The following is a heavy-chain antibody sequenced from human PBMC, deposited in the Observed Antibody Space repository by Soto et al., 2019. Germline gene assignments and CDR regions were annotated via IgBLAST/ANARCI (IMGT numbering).Heavy chain of an antibody. CDR2: IYYSGST. V-gene: IGHV4-30-4*01. J-gene: IGHJ4*02. D-gene: IGHD3-9*01. CDR1: CGSISSGDYY. Sequence: SETLSLTCTVSCGSISSGDYYWSWIRQPPGKGLEWIGYIYYSGSTYYNPSLKSRVTISVDTSKNQFSLKLSSVTAADTAVYYCARGGSRNYDILTGYYKDPYYFDYWGQGTLVTVSS. CDR3: ARGGSRNYDILTGYYKDPYYFDY.